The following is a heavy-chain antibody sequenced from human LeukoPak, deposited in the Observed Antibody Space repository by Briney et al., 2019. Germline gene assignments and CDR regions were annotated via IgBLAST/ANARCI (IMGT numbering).Heavy chain of an antibody. CDR1: GFTFSSYG. CDR2: ISYDGSNK. CDR3: AKDGLGFDY. D-gene: IGHD3-10*01. Sequence: GGSLRLSCAASGFTFSSYGMHWVRQAPGKGLEWVAVISYDGSNKYYADSVKGRFTISRDNSKNTLYLQMNSLRADDTAVYHCAKDGLGFDYWGQGTPVTVSS. J-gene: IGHJ4*02. V-gene: IGHV3-30*18.